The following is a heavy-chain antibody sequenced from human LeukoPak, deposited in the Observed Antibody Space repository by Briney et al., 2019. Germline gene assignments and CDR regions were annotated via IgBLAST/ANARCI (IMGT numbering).Heavy chain of an antibody. CDR3: GKSAPSGFDP. CDR1: GYTFTTYA. CDR2: INAGNGDA. Sequence: WASVKVSCKASGYTFTTYAIHWVRQAPGRSLEWMGRINAGNGDAKYSQNFHARITITRDTSASTVYMELTSLRSEDTAVYYCGKSAPSGFDPWGQGTLVTVSS. V-gene: IGHV1-3*01. J-gene: IGHJ5*02.